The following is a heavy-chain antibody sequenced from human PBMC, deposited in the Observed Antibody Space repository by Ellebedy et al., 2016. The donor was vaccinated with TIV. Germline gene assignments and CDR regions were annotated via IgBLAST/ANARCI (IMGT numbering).Heavy chain of an antibody. Sequence: SQTLSLTXXVYVGSFSGYYWSWIRQPPGMGLDYIGTFYYSAGTWYNPSLKSRAAISFDPSKNQFSLRLSSVTAADTAVYYCARTSSQTSGGFDFWGQGTLVTVSS. CDR2: FYYSAGT. V-gene: IGHV4-34*01. CDR3: ARTSSQTSGGFDF. J-gene: IGHJ4*02. CDR1: VGSFSGYY. D-gene: IGHD5-12*01.